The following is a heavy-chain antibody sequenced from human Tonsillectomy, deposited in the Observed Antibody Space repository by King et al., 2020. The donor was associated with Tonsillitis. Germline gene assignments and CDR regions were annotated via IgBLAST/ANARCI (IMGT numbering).Heavy chain of an antibody. Sequence: VQLVESGGGVVQPGRSLRLSCAASGFSFRTYGMNWVRQAPGQGLYWVAVISYDEGKKYSADSVKGRFTISRDNSKNTLYLQMNSLRAEDTAVYYCAKDYSDASWWYFDLWSRGTPVTLSS. D-gene: IGHD4-17*01. CDR2: ISYDEGKK. CDR1: GFSFRTYG. J-gene: IGHJ2*01. V-gene: IGHV3-30*18. CDR3: AKDYSDASWWYFDL.